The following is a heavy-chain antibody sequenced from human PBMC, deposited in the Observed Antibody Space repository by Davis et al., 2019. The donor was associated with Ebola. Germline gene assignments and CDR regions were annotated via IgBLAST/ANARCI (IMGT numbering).Heavy chain of an antibody. V-gene: IGHV3-23*01. CDR3: AKARTTATTYNWDLDL. D-gene: IGHD4-17*01. Sequence: PGGSLRPSCAASGSTFNNYSMTWVRQAPGKGLDWVAGIFGDRTFYADSVKGRFTISRDTSKNTLYLKMNSLRAEDTAEYFCAKARTTATTYNWDLDLWSRGTLVTVSS. CDR1: GSTFNNYS. CDR2: IFGDRT. J-gene: IGHJ2*01.